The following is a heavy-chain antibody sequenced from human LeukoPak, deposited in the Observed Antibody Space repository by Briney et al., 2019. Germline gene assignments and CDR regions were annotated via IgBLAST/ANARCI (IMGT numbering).Heavy chain of an antibody. CDR1: GFTFSSYA. Sequence: GGSLRLSCAASGFTFSSYAMHWVRQAPGKGLEWVAVISYDGSNKYYADSVKGRFTISRDNSKNTLYLQMNSLRAEDTAVYYCAREGIVVVPAAMLSGAFDIWGQGQWSPSLQ. CDR3: AREGIVVVPAAMLSGAFDI. CDR2: ISYDGSNK. D-gene: IGHD2-2*01. V-gene: IGHV3-30*04. J-gene: IGHJ3*02.